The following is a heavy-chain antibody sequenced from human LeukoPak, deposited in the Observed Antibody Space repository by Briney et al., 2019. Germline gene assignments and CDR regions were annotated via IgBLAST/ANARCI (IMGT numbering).Heavy chain of an antibody. CDR2: ISYDGSNK. D-gene: IGHD3-22*01. V-gene: IGHV3-30*03. CDR1: GFTFSNYA. Sequence: GGSLXLSCAASGFTFSNYAMHWVRQAPGKGLEWVAVISYDGSNKYYADSVKGRFTISRDNSKNTLYLQMNSLRAEDTAVYYCARVDSSGYHPFDYWGQGTLVTVSS. CDR3: ARVDSSGYHPFDY. J-gene: IGHJ4*02.